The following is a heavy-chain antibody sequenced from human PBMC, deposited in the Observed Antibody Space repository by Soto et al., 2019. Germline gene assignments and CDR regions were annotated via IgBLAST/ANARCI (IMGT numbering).Heavy chain of an antibody. J-gene: IGHJ4*02. CDR1: GGSFSGYY. Sequence: SETLSLTCAVYGGSFSGYYLSWIRQHPGKGLEWIGYIYYSGSTYYNPSLKSRVTISVDTSKNQFSLKLSSVTAADTAVYYCARVDDYIWGSYRVWGQGTLVTVSS. D-gene: IGHD3-16*02. CDR2: IYYSGST. CDR3: ARVDDYIWGSYRV. V-gene: IGHV4-31*11.